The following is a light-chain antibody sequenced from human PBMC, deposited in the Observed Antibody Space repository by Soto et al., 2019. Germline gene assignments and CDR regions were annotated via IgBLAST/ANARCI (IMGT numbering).Light chain of an antibody. Sequence: QSALTQPPSASGSPGQSVTISCTGTTNDVGGYTYVSWYQQHPGKAPKLMIYEVSKRPSGVPDRFSGSRSGNTASLIVSGLQAEDEADYYCSSYVGQDNPLVFGPGTKLTVL. J-gene: IGLJ1*01. CDR3: SSYVGQDNPLV. CDR2: EVS. CDR1: TNDVGGYTY. V-gene: IGLV2-8*01.